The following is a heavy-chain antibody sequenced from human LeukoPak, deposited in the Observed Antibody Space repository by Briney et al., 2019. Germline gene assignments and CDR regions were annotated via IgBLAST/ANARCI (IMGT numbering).Heavy chain of an antibody. CDR2: IIPIFGTA. J-gene: IGHJ6*02. CDR1: GGTFSSYA. V-gene: IGHV1-69*13. D-gene: IGHD3-3*01. CDR3: ARPVPQYDFWSGYSEYYYYGMDV. Sequence: ASVKVSCKASGGTFSSYAISWVRQAPGQGLEWMGGIIPIFGTANYAQKFQGRVTITADESTSTAYMELSSLRSEDTAVYYCARPVPQYDFWSGYSEYYYYGMDVWGQGTTVTVSS.